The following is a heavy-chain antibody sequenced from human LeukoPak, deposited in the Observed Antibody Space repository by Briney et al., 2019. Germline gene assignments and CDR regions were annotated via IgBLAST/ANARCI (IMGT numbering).Heavy chain of an antibody. CDR3: AKDGKNYFDY. Sequence: GGSLRLSCAASGFTFDDYAMHWVRQAPGKGLEWVSGISWNSGSIGYADSVKGRFTISRDNAKNSLYLQMNSLRAEDTALYYCAKDGKNYFDYWGQGTLVTVSS. J-gene: IGHJ4*02. CDR1: GFTFDDYA. V-gene: IGHV3-9*01. CDR2: ISWNSGSI.